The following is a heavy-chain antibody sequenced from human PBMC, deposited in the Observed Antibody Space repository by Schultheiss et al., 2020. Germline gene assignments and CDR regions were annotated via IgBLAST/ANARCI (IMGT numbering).Heavy chain of an antibody. V-gene: IGHV3-64*01. Sequence: GGSLRLSCAASGFTFDDYAMHWVRQAPGKGLEYVAAISTYGDFTYYANSVRGRFTISRDNSKNTLYLQMNSLRAEDTAVYYCAKGTYQLFRGFDYWGQGTLVTVSS. CDR2: ISTYGDFT. J-gene: IGHJ4*02. D-gene: IGHD2-21*01. CDR3: AKGTYQLFRGFDY. CDR1: GFTFDDYA.